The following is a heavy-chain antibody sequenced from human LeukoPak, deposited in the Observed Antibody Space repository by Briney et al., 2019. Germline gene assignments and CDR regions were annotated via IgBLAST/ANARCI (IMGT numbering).Heavy chain of an antibody. CDR3: ARGYDFWSGYYRPFDY. CDR2: IYHSGST. Sequence: PSETLSLTCAVSGGSISSGGYSWSWIRQPPGKGLEWIGYIYHSGSTYYNPSLKSRVTISVDTSKNQFSLKLSSVTAADTAVYYCARGYDFWSGYYRPFDYWGQGTLVTVSS. D-gene: IGHD3-3*01. CDR1: GGSISSGGYS. V-gene: IGHV4-30-2*01. J-gene: IGHJ4*02.